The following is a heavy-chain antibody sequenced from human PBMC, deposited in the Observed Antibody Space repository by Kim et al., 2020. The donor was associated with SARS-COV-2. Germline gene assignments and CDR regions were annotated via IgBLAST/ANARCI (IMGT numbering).Heavy chain of an antibody. Sequence: GGSLRLSCAASGFTFNSYGMSWVRQAPGKGLEWVSAIVVGGDTTYYADSVNGRFTISSDNSKNTLYLQMNSLRAGDTAVYYCAKDSPVITFCGQGILVTVSS. CDR3: AKDSPVITF. CDR1: GFTFNSYG. V-gene: IGHV3-23*01. J-gene: IGHJ4*02. D-gene: IGHD3-22*01. CDR2: IVVGGDTT.